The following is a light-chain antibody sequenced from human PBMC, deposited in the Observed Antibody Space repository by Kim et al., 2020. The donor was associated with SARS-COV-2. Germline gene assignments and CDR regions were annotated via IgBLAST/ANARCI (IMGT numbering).Light chain of an antibody. V-gene: IGLV3-19*01. J-gene: IGLJ2*01. CDR1: SLRSYY. CDR3: QSRDSVRNVV. CDR2: GRN. Sequence: SSELTQDPAVSVALGQTVRITCQGDSLRSYYATWYQQKPRQAPLLVIFGRNNRPSGIPDRFSGSTSGNTASLTISGAQAEDEADFYCQSRDSVRNVVFGGGTKVTVL.